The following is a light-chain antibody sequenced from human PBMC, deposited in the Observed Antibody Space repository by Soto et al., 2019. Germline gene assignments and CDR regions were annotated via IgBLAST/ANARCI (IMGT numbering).Light chain of an antibody. CDR1: SSDVGSYNL. Sequence: QSALSQPASVSGSPGQSITISCTGTSSDVGSYNLVSWYQQHPGKAPKLMIYEGSKRPSGVSNRFSGSKSGNTASLTISGLQAEDEADYYCCSYAGSSTLYVCGTETKVTVL. CDR3: CSYAGSSTLYV. J-gene: IGLJ1*01. CDR2: EGS. V-gene: IGLV2-23*01.